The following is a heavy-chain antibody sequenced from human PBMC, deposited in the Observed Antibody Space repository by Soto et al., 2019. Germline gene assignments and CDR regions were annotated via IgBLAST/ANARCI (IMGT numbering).Heavy chain of an antibody. D-gene: IGHD1-20*01. V-gene: IGHV3-7*01. CDR1: GFTFSSYW. J-gene: IGHJ4*02. Sequence: PGGSLRLSCVASGFTFSSYWMSWVGQAPGKGLEWVGNIKQDGSEKYYVDSVKGRFTISRDNAKNSLYLQMNSLRAEDTAVYYCARDYNWNYFDYWGQGTLVTVSS. CDR3: ARDYNWNYFDY. CDR2: IKQDGSEK.